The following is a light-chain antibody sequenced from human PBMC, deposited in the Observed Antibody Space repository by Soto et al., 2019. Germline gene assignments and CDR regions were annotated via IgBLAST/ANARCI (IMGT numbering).Light chain of an antibody. J-gene: IGKJ5*01. CDR2: DAS. V-gene: IGKV1-5*01. CDR1: QSIRRW. CDR3: QQYNSFSLIT. Sequence: IQLPHSPSSLSASVGDTVTITCWVSQSIRRWLAWYQQKPGKAPKILISDASILESGVPSRFSGTGSGTEFTLTISSLQPDDFATYFCQQYNSFSLITFGQGTRLEI.